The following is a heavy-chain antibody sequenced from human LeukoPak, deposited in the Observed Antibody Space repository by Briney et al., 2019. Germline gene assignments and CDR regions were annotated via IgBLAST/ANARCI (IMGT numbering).Heavy chain of an antibody. Sequence: ASAKVSCKASGYTFTSYDINWVRQATGQGLEWMGWMNPNGGDTAYVQKFQGRVTMTRDTSINTAYMEVSSLRSEDTAVYYCTRGSFGSGSYNDYWGQGTLVTVSS. CDR2: MNPNGGDT. J-gene: IGHJ4*02. V-gene: IGHV1-8*01. CDR3: TRGSFGSGSYNDY. D-gene: IGHD3-10*01. CDR1: GYTFTSYD.